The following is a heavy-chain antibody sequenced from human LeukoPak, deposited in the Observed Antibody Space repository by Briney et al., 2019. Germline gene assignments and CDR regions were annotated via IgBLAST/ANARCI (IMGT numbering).Heavy chain of an antibody. CDR2: ISAYNGNT. Sequence: GASVKVSCKASGYTFTSYGISWVRQAPGQGLEWMGWISAYNGNTTYAQKLQGRVTMTTDTSTSTAYMELRSLRSDDTAVYYCARDKYYYGSGSYIVPLNYWGQGTPVTVSS. CDR1: GYTFTSYG. CDR3: ARDKYYYGSGSYIVPLNY. D-gene: IGHD3-10*01. V-gene: IGHV1-18*01. J-gene: IGHJ4*02.